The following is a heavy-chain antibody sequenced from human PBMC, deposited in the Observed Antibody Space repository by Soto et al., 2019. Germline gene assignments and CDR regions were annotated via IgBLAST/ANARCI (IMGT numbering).Heavy chain of an antibody. D-gene: IGHD7-27*01. J-gene: IGHJ5*01. V-gene: IGHV4-30-4*01. CDR3: ARGRYCLTGRCFPNWFDS. CDR2: IYKSATT. Sequence: SETLSLTCSVSGDSISNLDYFWAWIRQPPGQALEYIGYIYKSATTYYNPSFESRVVISVDTSKSQFSLNVTSVTAADTAVYFFARGRYCLTGRCFPNWFDSWGQGALVTVSS. CDR1: GDSISNLDYF.